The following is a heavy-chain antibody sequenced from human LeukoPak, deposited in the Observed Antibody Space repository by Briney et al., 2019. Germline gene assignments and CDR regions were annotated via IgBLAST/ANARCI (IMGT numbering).Heavy chain of an antibody. J-gene: IGHJ6*03. CDR2: IIPIFGTA. D-gene: IGHD3-3*01. CDR1: GGTFSSYA. CDR3: ARDGRSTIFGIQDYYYYMDV. Sequence: GASVKVSCKSSGGTFSSYAISWVRQAPGQGLEWVGGIIPIFGTANYAQKFQGRVTITTDESTSTAYMGLSSLRSEDTAVYYCARDGRSTIFGIQDYYYYMDVWGKGTTVTVSS. V-gene: IGHV1-69*05.